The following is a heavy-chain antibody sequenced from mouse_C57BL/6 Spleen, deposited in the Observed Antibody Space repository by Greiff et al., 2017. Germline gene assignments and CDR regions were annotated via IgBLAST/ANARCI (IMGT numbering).Heavy chain of an antibody. CDR1: GYTFTSYW. V-gene: IGHV1-59*01. CDR3: ARRGYDYYFDY. CDR2: IDPADSYT. D-gene: IGHD2-4*01. Sequence: QVQLQQPGAELVRPGTSVKLSCKASGYTFTSYWMHWVKQRPGQGLEWIGVIDPADSYTNYNQKFKGKATLTVDTSSSPAYMQLSSLTSEDSAVYYCARRGYDYYFDYWGQGTTLTVSS. J-gene: IGHJ2*01.